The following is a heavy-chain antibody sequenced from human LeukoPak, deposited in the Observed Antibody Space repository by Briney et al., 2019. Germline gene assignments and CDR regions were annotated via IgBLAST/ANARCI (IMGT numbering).Heavy chain of an antibody. V-gene: IGHV1-2*02. CDR3: ARDGSSGPYYYYYMDV. J-gene: IGHJ6*03. Sequence: GASVKVSCKVSGYTFTGYYMHWVRQAPGQGLEWMGWINPNSGGTNYAQKFQGRVTMTRDTSISTAYMELSRLRSDDTAVYYCARDGSSGPYYYYYMDVWGKGTTVTISS. CDR1: GYTFTGYY. D-gene: IGHD3-22*01. CDR2: INPNSGGT.